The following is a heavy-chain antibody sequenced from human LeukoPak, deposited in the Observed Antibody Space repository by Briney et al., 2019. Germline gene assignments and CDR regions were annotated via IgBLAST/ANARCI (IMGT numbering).Heavy chain of an antibody. J-gene: IGHJ4*02. Sequence: GGSLVLSCAVSGFPVNTNYLSWVRQAPGKGLEWVSSVSGTGRTTYSPASVKARFTISRHNSNNTLYLQMNSLRAEDTATYYCAKDQSGRYYIHDYWGQGTLVTVSS. V-gene: IGHV3-23*01. CDR3: AKDQSGRYYIHDY. CDR1: GFPVNTNY. CDR2: VSGTGRTT. D-gene: IGHD3-22*01.